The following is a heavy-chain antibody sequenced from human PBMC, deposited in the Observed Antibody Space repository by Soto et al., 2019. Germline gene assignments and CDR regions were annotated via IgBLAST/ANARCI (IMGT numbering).Heavy chain of an antibody. J-gene: IGHJ4*01. D-gene: IGHD5-12*01. V-gene: IGHV4-31*03. CDR2: IYHTGST. Sequence: PSETLSLTCSVSGDPVSSGSYYWTWVRQHPVKGLEWIGYIYHTGSTYYNPSLQSRLIMSIDTSKNQFSLHLYSVTAADTAVYFCAATLGTTHYFDFWGQGSLVTVSS. CDR3: AATLGTTHYFDF. CDR1: GDPVSSGSYY.